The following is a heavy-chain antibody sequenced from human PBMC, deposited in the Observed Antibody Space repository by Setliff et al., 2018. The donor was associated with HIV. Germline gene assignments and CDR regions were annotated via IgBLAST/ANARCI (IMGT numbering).Heavy chain of an antibody. Sequence: SETLSLTCAVYGGSFSGYYWSWIRQPPGKGLEWIGEINHSGSTNYNPSLKSRVTISVDTSKNQFSLKLSSVTAADTAVYYCARAGKVEGYYYGSGSYYTRDVWGKGTTVTVPQ. CDR1: GGSFSGYY. CDR3: ARAGKVEGYYYGSGSYYTRDV. V-gene: IGHV4-34*01. J-gene: IGHJ6*04. CDR2: INHSGST. D-gene: IGHD3-10*01.